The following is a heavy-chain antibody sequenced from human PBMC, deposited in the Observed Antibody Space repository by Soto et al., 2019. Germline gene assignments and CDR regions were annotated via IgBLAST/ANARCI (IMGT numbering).Heavy chain of an antibody. CDR1: GGSISSGDYY. CDR3: AREGSSSPQIDY. J-gene: IGHJ4*02. D-gene: IGHD6-6*01. CDR2: IYYSGST. V-gene: IGHV4-30-4*01. Sequence: SETLSLTCTVSGGSISSGDYYWSWIRQPPGKGLEWIGYIYYSGSTYYNPSLKSRVTISVDTSKNQFSLKLSSVTAADTAVYYCAREGSSSPQIDYWGQGTLVTVS.